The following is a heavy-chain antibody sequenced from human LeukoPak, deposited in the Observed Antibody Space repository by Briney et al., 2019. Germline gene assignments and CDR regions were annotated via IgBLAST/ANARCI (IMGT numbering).Heavy chain of an antibody. J-gene: IGHJ6*02. CDR2: IYPGGSDT. CDR1: GYTFTRYW. Sequence: GESLKISCKGSGYTFTRYWIAWVRQMPGKGLEWMGIIYPGGSDTRYSPSFQGQVSMSADRSINIAYLHWRSLKASDTAIYYCARLFSGFDPKVKNFCYSGMDVWGQGSTVTVSS. CDR3: ARLFSGFDPKVKNFCYSGMDV. D-gene: IGHD5-12*01. V-gene: IGHV5-51*01.